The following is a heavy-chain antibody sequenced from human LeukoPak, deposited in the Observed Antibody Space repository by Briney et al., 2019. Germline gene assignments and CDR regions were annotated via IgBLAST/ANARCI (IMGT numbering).Heavy chain of an antibody. J-gene: IGHJ4*02. D-gene: IGHD2-15*01. CDR1: GYSFTAYW. V-gene: IGHV5-51*01. Sequence: GESLKISCKGSGYSFTAYWIGWVRQMPGKGLEWMGIIYPGDSDTRYSPSFQGQVTISADKSISTAYLRWSSLKASDTAMYYCARLSPFCRIKGDGTCYSDYWGQGTLVTVSS. CDR2: IYPGDSDT. CDR3: ARLSPFCRIKGDGTCYSDY.